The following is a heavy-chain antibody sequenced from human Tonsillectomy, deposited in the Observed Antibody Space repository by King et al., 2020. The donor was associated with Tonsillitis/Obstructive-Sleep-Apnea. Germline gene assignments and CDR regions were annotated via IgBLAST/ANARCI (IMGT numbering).Heavy chain of an antibody. J-gene: IGHJ4*02. Sequence: VQLVESGAEVKKPGASVKVSCTASGYTFTTYFIHWVRQAPGQGLEWMGIIHPSGGSTTYAQKFQGRVIMTRDTSTSTVYMELSSLRSEDTAVYYCAREAGAADYWGQGTLVTVPS. V-gene: IGHV1-46*01. D-gene: IGHD1-26*01. CDR2: IHPSGGST. CDR1: GYTFTTYF. CDR3: AREAGAADY.